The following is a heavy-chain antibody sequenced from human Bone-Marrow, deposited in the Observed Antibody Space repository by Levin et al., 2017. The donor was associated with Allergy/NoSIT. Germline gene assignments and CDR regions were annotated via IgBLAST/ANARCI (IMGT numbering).Heavy chain of an antibody. J-gene: IGHJ4*02. V-gene: IGHV4-30-2*01. CDR3: ARGVDDYGDLYSDYFDY. D-gene: IGHD4-17*01. CDR2: IYHSGST. CDR1: GGSISSGGYS. Sequence: PSETLSLTCAVSGGSISSGGYSWSWIRQPPGKGLEWIGYIYHSGSTYYNPSLKSRVTISVDRSKNQFSLKLSSVTAADTAVYYCARGVDDYGDLYSDYFDYWGQGTLVTVSS.